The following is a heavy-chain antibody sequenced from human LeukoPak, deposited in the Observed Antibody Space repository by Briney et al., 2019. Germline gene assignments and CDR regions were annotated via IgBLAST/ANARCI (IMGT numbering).Heavy chain of an antibody. CDR2: IYYSGST. CDR3: ARAAAGYSSGWLQEKDYYYYYYMDV. J-gene: IGHJ6*03. CDR1: GYSISSGYY. Sequence: SETLSLTCTVSGYSISSGYYWGWIRQPPGKGLEWFGYIYYSGSTNYNPSLKSRVTISVDTSKNQFSLKLSSVTAADTAVYYCARAAAGYSSGWLQEKDYYYYYYMDVWGKGTTVTISS. D-gene: IGHD6-19*01. V-gene: IGHV4-61*01.